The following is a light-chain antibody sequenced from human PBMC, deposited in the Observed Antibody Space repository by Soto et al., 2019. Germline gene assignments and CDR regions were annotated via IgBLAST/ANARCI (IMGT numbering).Light chain of an antibody. CDR2: GAS. CDR1: QGSSNW. V-gene: IGKV1-12*01. Sequence: DIQLTQYPSSVYASVGDRFTFPRRASQGSSNWLAWYQQKPGTAPKLLIYGASNLQSGVPSRFSGSGSGTDFTLTISSLEPEDFATYCYQQADSFPRTFGQGTKVDIK. J-gene: IGKJ1*01. CDR3: QQADSFPRT.